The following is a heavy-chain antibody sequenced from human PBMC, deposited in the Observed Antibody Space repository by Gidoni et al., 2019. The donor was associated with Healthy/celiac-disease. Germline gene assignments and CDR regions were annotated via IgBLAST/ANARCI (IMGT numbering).Heavy chain of an antibody. D-gene: IGHD3-10*01. CDR3: ARDDYGSGSRFDY. CDR2: IYTSGST. CDR1: GGSISSYY. Sequence: QVQLQASGPGLVKPSETLSLTCTVSGGSISSYYWSWLRQPAGKGLEWIGRIYTSGSTNYNPSLKSRVTMSVDTSKNQCSLKRSSVTAADPAVYYCARDDYGSGSRFDYWGQGTLVTVSS. V-gene: IGHV4-4*07. J-gene: IGHJ4*02.